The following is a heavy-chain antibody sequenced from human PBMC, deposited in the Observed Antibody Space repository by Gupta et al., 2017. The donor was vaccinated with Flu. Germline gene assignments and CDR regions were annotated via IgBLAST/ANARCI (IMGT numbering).Heavy chain of an antibody. V-gene: IGHV3-33*01. J-gene: IGHJ6*02. CDR2: IWYDGSNK. Sequence: QVQLVESGGGVVQPGRSLRLSCAASGFTFSSYGMHWVRQAPGKGLEWVAVIWYDGSNKYYADSVKGRFTISRDNSKNTLYLQMNSLRAEDTAVYYCARDRIGVGYSGYDWLYGMDVWGQGTTVTVSS. D-gene: IGHD5-12*01. CDR3: ARDRIGVGYSGYDWLYGMDV. CDR1: GFTFSSYG.